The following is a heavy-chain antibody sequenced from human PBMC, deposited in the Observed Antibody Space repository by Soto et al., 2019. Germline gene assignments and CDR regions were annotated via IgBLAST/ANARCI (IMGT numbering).Heavy chain of an antibody. CDR2: IYYSGST. J-gene: IGHJ4*02. Sequence: QVQLQESGPGLVKPSETLSLTCTVSGGSISSYYWSWIRQPPGKGLEWIGYIYYSGSTNYNPSLESLVTISVDTSKNQFSLKLSSVTAAATAVYYCARRCGAAFDYWGQGTLVTVSS. CDR3: ARRCGAAFDY. V-gene: IGHV4-59*08. D-gene: IGHD2-15*01. CDR1: GGSISSYY.